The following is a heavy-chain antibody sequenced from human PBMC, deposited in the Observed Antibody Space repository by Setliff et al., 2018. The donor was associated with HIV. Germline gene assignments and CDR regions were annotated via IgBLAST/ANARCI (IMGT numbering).Heavy chain of an antibody. Sequence: SETLSLTCAVYGESFSGDYWSWIRQPPGKGLEWIGEIDHSGATNHNPSLKSRVTMSIDTSKNQFSLNLSSVTAADTAVYYCAREKRGYSYAKEAFDIWGHGTMVTVSS. CDR3: AREKRGYSYAKEAFDI. CDR2: IDHSGAT. J-gene: IGHJ3*02. D-gene: IGHD5-18*01. V-gene: IGHV4-34*01. CDR1: GESFSGDY.